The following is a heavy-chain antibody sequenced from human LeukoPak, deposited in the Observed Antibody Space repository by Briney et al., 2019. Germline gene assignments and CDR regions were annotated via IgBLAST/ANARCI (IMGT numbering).Heavy chain of an antibody. V-gene: IGHV1-2*02. D-gene: IGHD3-22*01. CDR2: INPNSGGT. CDR1: GYTFTGYY. CDR3: ARGEKREYYYDSSGYYRESEYFQH. Sequence: EASVKVSCKASGYTFTGYYMHWVRQAPGQGLEWMGWINPNSGGTNYTQKFQGRVTMTRDTSISTAYMELSRLRSDDTAVYYCARGEKREYYYDSSGYYRESEYFQHWGQGTLVTVSS. J-gene: IGHJ1*01.